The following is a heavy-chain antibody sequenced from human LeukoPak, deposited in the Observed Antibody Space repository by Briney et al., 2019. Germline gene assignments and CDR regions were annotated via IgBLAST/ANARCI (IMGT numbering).Heavy chain of an antibody. V-gene: IGHV3-23*01. D-gene: IGHD6-6*01. CDR2: ISGSGGST. J-gene: IGHJ6*03. Sequence: PGGTLRLSCAASGFTFSSYGMSWVRQAPGKGVEWGSAISGSGGSTYYADSGKGRFNHSRDNSKKKLYLQMNRLRAEDTAVYYCAKGGSSSPNYYYYMDVWGKGTTVTVSS. CDR3: AKGGSSSPNYYYYMDV. CDR1: GFTFSSYG.